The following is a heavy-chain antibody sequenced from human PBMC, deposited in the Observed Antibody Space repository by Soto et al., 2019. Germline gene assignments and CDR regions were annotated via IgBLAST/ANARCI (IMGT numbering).Heavy chain of an antibody. D-gene: IGHD3-10*01. V-gene: IGHV4-30-2*01. CDR2: MYPSGRT. J-gene: IGHJ6*02. CDR3: VRDRGGGSVNYYVSMGMDV. Sequence: QLQLQESGSGVVQPSQTLSLTCSVSGGSVSSGGYSWSWIRQPLGKGLEWIGYMYPSGRTSHNPSLKSRVTISIDRSRNQFSLRRTSVAAADTAVYYCVRDRGGGSVNYYVSMGMDVWGRGTTVTVSS. CDR1: GGSVSSGGYS.